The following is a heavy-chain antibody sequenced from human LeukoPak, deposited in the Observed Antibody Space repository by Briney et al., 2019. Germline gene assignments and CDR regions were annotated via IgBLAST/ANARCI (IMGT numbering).Heavy chain of an antibody. Sequence: ASVKVSCKASGYTFTGYYMHWVRQAPGQGLEWMGWINPNSGGTNYAQKFKGRVTMTRDTSISTAYMELSRLRSDDTAVYYCARVGYSYGTTAPDAFDIWGQGTMVTVSS. CDR1: GYTFTGYY. CDR2: INPNSGGT. J-gene: IGHJ3*02. CDR3: ARVGYSYGTTAPDAFDI. V-gene: IGHV1-2*02. D-gene: IGHD5-18*01.